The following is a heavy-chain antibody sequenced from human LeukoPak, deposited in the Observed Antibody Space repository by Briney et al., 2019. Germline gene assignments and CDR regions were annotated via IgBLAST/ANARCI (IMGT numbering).Heavy chain of an antibody. Sequence: GGSLRLSCAASGFTFSSYWMHWVRQAPGKGLVWVSRINSDGSSTSYADSVKGRFTVSRDNAKNTLYLQMNSLRAEDTAVYYCARDHDYGGKDYWGQGTLVTVSS. CDR2: INSDGSST. CDR3: ARDHDYGGKDY. V-gene: IGHV3-74*01. CDR1: GFTFSSYW. J-gene: IGHJ4*02. D-gene: IGHD4-23*01.